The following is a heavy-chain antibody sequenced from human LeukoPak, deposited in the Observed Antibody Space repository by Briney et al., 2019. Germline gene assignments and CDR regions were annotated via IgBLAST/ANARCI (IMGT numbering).Heavy chain of an antibody. Sequence: GGSLRLSCAASGFTFSSYAMSWVRQAPGKGLEWVSAISGSGGSTYYADSVKGRFTISRDNSKNTLYLQMNSLRAEDTAVYYCAKDLPLDRITMIVVVSGAFDIWGQGTMVTVSS. D-gene: IGHD3-22*01. CDR1: GFTFSSYA. V-gene: IGHV3-23*01. J-gene: IGHJ3*02. CDR2: ISGSGGST. CDR3: AKDLPLDRITMIVVVSGAFDI.